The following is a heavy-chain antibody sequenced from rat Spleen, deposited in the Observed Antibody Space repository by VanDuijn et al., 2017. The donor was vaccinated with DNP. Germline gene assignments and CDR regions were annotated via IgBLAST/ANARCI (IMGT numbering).Heavy chain of an antibody. J-gene: IGHJ2*01. CDR3: VRDIEGY. CDR1: GFTLSDYN. V-gene: IGHV5-7*01. D-gene: IGHD1-11*01. CDR2: ITSTGGST. Sequence: EVQLVESGGGSVQPGRSLKLSCAASGFTLSDYNLAWVRQVPGKGLEWVATITSTGGSTYYPDSVKGRFTISRDNAKNTLYLQMNSLRSEDTATYYCVRDIEGYWGQGVMVTVSS.